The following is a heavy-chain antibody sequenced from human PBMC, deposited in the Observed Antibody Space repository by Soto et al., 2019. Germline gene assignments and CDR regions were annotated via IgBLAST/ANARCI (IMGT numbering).Heavy chain of an antibody. J-gene: IGHJ5*02. V-gene: IGHV4-4*02. CDR3: ARVGSDYDNSGYNLP. Sequence: PSESLHLTCMVSVGSFRSSNWWRWVRQPPGRGLEWIGVIYNSWSTTYNRALKSRATISVDKSENQFSLRLKSVTAEDTAVYYCARVGSDYDNSGYNLPWGPGTLVTVSS. D-gene: IGHD3-22*01. CDR1: VGSFRSSNW. CDR2: IYNSWST.